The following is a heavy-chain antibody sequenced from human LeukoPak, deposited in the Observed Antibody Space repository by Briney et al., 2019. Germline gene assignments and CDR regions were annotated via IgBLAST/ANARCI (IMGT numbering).Heavy chain of an antibody. Sequence: GGSLRLSCAASGLTFSTYWMHWVRQAPGKGLAWVARINPDGSIRTYANSVQGRFTVSRDNADNTMFLQMNSVRDEDTAVYYCATKQWLAPPPDSWGQGTPVTVSS. CDR1: GLTFSTYW. J-gene: IGHJ4*02. CDR3: ATKQWLAPPPDS. CDR2: INPDGSIR. D-gene: IGHD6-19*01. V-gene: IGHV3-74*03.